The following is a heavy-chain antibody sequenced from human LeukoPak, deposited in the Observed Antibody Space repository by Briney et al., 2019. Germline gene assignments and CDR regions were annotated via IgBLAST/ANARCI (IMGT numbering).Heavy chain of an antibody. CDR2: MNWISDFK. CDR3: AKGPKENWYFDL. V-gene: IGHV3-9*03. J-gene: IGHJ2*01. Sequence: GRSLRLSCAASGLNFDDSATHSVRHAPGKGLELVSAMNWISDFKAYADSVKGRFTISRDNDKNYVHLQMNSLRPEDMAVYYCAKGPKENWYFDLWGRGTLVTVSS. CDR1: GLNFDDSA.